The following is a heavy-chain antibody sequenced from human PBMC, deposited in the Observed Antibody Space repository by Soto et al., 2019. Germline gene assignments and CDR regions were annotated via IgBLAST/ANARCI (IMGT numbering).Heavy chain of an antibody. CDR1: GGSISSYY. CDR3: ARDGDYYGSGSYYNFTGYYYGMDV. V-gene: IGHV4-59*01. CDR2: IYYSGST. Sequence: SETLSLTCTVSGGSISSYYWSWIRQPPGKGLEWIGYIYYSGSTNYNPSLKSRVTISVDTSKNQFSLKLSSVTAADTAVYYCARDGDYYGSGSYYNFTGYYYGMDVWGQGTTVTVSS. J-gene: IGHJ6*02. D-gene: IGHD3-10*01.